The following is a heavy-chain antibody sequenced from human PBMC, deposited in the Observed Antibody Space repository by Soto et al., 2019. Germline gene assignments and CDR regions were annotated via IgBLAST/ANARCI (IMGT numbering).Heavy chain of an antibody. D-gene: IGHD6-19*01. V-gene: IGHV1-69*05. CDR2: IIPIFGTA. CDR1: GGTFSSYA. J-gene: IGHJ3*02. CDR3: ARREQWLVGGDAFDI. Sequence: GASVKVSCKASGGTFSSYAISWVRQAPGQGLEWMGGIIPIFGTANYAQKFQGRVTITTDASTSTAYMELRSLRSEDTAVYYCARREQWLVGGDAFDIRGQGTMVTVSS.